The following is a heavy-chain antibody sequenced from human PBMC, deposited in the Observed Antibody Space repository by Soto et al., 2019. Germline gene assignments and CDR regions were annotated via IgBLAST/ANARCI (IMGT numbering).Heavy chain of an antibody. CDR2: ISKDGGTK. CDR3: AKETHSSGYGSYFDY. CDR1: GFPLSSYG. J-gene: IGHJ4*02. Sequence: YLRLCCASSGFPLSSYGVDWVRPAPGKGLEWVAVISKDGGTKYDADSVKGRFTISRDNSKNTLYLQMNSLRAEDTAVYYCAKETHSSGYGSYFDYWGQGTLVNVSS. D-gene: IGHD3-22*01. V-gene: IGHV3-30*18.